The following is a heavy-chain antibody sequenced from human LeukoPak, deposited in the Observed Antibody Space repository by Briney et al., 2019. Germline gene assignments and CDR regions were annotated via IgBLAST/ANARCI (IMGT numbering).Heavy chain of an antibody. V-gene: IGHV1-69*05. Sequence: GASVKVSCKASGGTFSSYAISWVRQAPGQGLEWMGGIIPIFGTANYAQKFQGRVTMTRNTSISTAYMELSSLRSEDTAVYYCARVTSSSSWYLFGYYYYGMDVWGQGTTVTVSS. D-gene: IGHD6-13*01. CDR1: GGTFSSYA. J-gene: IGHJ6*02. CDR3: ARVTSSSSWYLFGYYYYGMDV. CDR2: IIPIFGTA.